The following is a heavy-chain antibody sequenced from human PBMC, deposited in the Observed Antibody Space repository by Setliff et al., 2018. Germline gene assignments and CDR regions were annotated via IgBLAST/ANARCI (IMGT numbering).Heavy chain of an antibody. Sequence: GGSLRLSCVASGFTFSSHGMTCVRLAPGKGLEWISYISTSSSTIYNADSVKGRFTISRDNANHSLYLQMNSLRAEDTAVYYCARLALTGYDSSGYYYALDYYYYMDVWGKGTTVTVSS. CDR2: ISTSSSTI. CDR3: ARLALTGYDSSGYYYALDYYYYMDV. D-gene: IGHD3-22*01. V-gene: IGHV3-48*01. J-gene: IGHJ6*03. CDR1: GFTFSSHG.